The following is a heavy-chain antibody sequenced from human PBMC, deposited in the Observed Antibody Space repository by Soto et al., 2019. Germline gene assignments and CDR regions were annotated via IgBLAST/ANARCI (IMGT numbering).Heavy chain of an antibody. V-gene: IGHV3-30*18. Sequence: QVQLVEPGGGVVQLGRSLSLSFAASDFPFSSYGRHGVRQAPGKGLEWVAVISYDGSNKYYADSVKGRFTISRDNSKNTLYLQMNSLRAEDTAVYYCAKDMDLDYWGQGTLVTVSS. CDR1: DFPFSSYG. CDR3: AKDMDLDY. D-gene: IGHD3-10*01. J-gene: IGHJ4*02. CDR2: ISYDGSNK.